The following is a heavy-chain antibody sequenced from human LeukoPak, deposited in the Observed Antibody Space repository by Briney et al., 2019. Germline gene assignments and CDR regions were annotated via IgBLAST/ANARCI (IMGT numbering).Heavy chain of an antibody. V-gene: IGHV3-23*01. D-gene: IGHD2-21*01. J-gene: IGHJ4*02. CDR3: AKAPVTSCRGAYCYPFDS. CDR1: GFTFSSYA. Sequence: GGSLRLSCAASGFTFSSYAMSWVRQAPGKGLEWVSGISGSGDNTYYADSVKGRFTISRDNSKNTLYLQMNSLRAEDAAVYFCAKAPVTSCRGAYCYPFDSWGQGTLVTVSS. CDR2: ISGSGDNT.